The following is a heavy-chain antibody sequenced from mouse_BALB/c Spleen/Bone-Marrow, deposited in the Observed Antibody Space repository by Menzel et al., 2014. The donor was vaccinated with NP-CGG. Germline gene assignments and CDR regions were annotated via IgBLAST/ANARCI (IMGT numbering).Heavy chain of an antibody. Sequence: GAELVKPGASVKLSCRVSGYTFTNYFVYWVKQRPGQGLEWIGEINPSNDTPNFNVKFKSKATLTVDKSSSTAYMQLSSLTSEDSAVYYCTRSGYYGYGWYFDVWGAGTTVTVSS. D-gene: IGHD1-2*01. V-gene: IGHV1S81*02. CDR1: GYTFTNYF. CDR3: TRSGYYGYGWYFDV. J-gene: IGHJ1*01. CDR2: INPSNDTP.